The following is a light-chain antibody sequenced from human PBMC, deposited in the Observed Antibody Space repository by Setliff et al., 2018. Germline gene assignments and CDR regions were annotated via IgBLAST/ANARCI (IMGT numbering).Light chain of an antibody. V-gene: IGLV2-8*01. CDR1: SSDVGGYKF. Sequence: QSVLTQPPSASGSPGQSVTISCTGTSSDVGGYKFVSWYQHHPGKAPKLIIYEVNKRPSGVPDRFSGSKSGNTASLTVSGLQAEDEADYYCSSYAGSNNFCVFGTGTKGTV. CDR3: SSYAGSNNFCV. CDR2: EVN. J-gene: IGLJ1*01.